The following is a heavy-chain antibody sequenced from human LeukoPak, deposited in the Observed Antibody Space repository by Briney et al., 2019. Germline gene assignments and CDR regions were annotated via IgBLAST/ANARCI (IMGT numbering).Heavy chain of an antibody. CDR3: ARSPERWLQLLIDY. J-gene: IGHJ4*02. CDR2: IYHSGST. V-gene: IGHV4-38-2*01. Sequence: PSETLSLTCAVSGYSISSGYYWGWIRPPPGKGLEWIGSIYHSGSTYYNPSLKSRVTISVDTSKNQFSLKLSSVIAADTAVYYCARSPERWLQLLIDYWGQGTLVTVSS. CDR1: GYSISSGYY. D-gene: IGHD5-24*01.